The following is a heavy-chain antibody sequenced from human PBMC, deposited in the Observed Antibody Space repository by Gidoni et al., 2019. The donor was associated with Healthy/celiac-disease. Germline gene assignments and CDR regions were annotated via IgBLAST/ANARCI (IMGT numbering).Heavy chain of an antibody. D-gene: IGHD3-9*01. Sequence: EVQLLESGGGLVQPGGSLRLSCAASGFTFSRYAMSWVRQAPGKGLGWVSAISGSGGSTYYADSVKGRFTISRDNSKNTLYLQMNSLRAEDTAVYYCAKDGGGPYYDILTGSNWYFDLWGRGTLVTVSS. CDR1: GFTFSRYA. CDR3: AKDGGGPYYDILTGSNWYFDL. CDR2: ISGSGGST. J-gene: IGHJ2*01. V-gene: IGHV3-23*01.